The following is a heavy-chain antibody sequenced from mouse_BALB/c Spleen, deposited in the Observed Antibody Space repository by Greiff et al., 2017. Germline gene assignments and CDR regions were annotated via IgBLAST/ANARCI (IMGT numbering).Heavy chain of an antibody. J-gene: IGHJ4*01. CDR2: IYPGDGDT. V-gene: IGHV1-87*01. CDR1: GYTFTSYW. CDR3: ARSGPLLRMDY. D-gene: IGHD1-2*01. Sequence: QVQLQQSGAELARPGASVKLSCKASGYTFTSYWMQWVKQRPGQGLEWIGAIYPGDGDTRYTQKFKGKATLTADKSSSTAYMQLSSLASEDSAVYYCARSGPLLRMDYWGQGTSVTVSS.